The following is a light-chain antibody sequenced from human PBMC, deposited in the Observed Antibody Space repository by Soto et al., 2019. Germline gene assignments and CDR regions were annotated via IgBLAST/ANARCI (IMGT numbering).Light chain of an antibody. V-gene: IGKV1-5*03. CDR1: QSISSW. CDR2: KAS. Sequence: DIQMTQSPSTLSASVGDRVTITCRASQSISSWLAWYQQKPGKAPKILIYKASSLESGVPSRFSGSGSGTEFTLTISSLQPDDFATYYCQLMYTFGQGTKLEIK. J-gene: IGKJ2*01. CDR3: QLMYT.